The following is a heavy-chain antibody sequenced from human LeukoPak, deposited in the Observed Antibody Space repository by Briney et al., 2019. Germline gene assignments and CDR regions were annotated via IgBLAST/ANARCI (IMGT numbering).Heavy chain of an antibody. CDR2: INWKGGGI. J-gene: IGHJ3*02. CDR3: ARPSSDIRSWGYAFDI. V-gene: IGHV3-20*04. D-gene: IGHD2-21*02. CDR1: GFTFDNYG. Sequence: RPGGALRLSCAASGFTFDNYGLSWVRQAPGKGLGWGCGINWKGGGIGYAESVKGRVAISRDNAKNSLYLQMNSLRAEDTALYYCARPSSDIRSWGYAFDIWGQGTMVTVSS.